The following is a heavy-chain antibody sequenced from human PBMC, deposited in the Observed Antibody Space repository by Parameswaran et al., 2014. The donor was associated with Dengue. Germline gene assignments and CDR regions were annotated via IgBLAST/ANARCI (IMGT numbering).Heavy chain of an antibody. V-gene: IGHV1-69*04. CDR3: ARGDNWNYVSFDI. Sequence: WVRQAPGQGLEWMGRIIPILGIANYAQKFQGRVTITADKSTSTAYMELSSLRSEDTAVYYCARGDNWNYVSFDIWGQGTMVTVSS. D-gene: IGHD1-7*01. J-gene: IGHJ3*02. CDR2: IIPILGIA.